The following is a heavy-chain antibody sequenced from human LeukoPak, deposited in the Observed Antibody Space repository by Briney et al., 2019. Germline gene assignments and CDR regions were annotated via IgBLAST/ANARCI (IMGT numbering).Heavy chain of an antibody. J-gene: IGHJ4*02. CDR3: AKWGAQSGSYRVVDC. V-gene: IGHV3-23*01. D-gene: IGHD3-10*01. Sequence: PGGSLRLSCAASGITFRSYAMSWVRQARGKVLEWVSAINGDGGSTYYADSVKGRFTISRDNSNNTLFLQMNSLRVEDTAVYYCAKWGAQSGSYRVVDCRGQGTLVTVSS. CDR1: GITFRSYA. CDR2: INGDGGST.